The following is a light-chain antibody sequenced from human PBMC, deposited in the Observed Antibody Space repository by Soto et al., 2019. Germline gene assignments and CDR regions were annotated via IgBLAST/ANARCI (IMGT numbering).Light chain of an antibody. V-gene: IGKV3-15*01. J-gene: IGKJ3*01. CDR2: YAS. CDR3: QQYNNWPPGAT. CDR1: LTVSNN. Sequence: DIVMTQSPATLSVSPGERATLSCRASLTVSNNLAWYQQKPGQAPRLLIYYASTRATGIPDRFSGSGSVKDFTLTISSVQSEDVAVYYCQQYNNWPPGATFGPGTRV.